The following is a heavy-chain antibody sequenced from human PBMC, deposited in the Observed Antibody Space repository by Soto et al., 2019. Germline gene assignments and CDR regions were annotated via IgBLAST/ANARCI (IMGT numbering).Heavy chain of an antibody. D-gene: IGHD3-10*01. V-gene: IGHV3-21*01. CDR3: AREKQFSRGSDYFDY. J-gene: IGHJ4*02. CDR2: ISSSSNYI. Sequence: PVGSLRLSCAASGLTFSSYSMDWVRQAPGKGLEWVSSISSSSNYINYADSVKGRFTISRDNAKNSLYLQMDSLRAEDTAVYYCAREKQFSRGSDYFDYWGQGALVTVSS. CDR1: GLTFSSYS.